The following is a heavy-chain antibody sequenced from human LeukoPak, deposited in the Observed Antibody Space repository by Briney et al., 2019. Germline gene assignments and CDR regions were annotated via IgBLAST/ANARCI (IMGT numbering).Heavy chain of an antibody. Sequence: PGGSLRLSCAASGFTFSSYDMNWVRQAPGKGLEWVSYISSSGNTIYYTDSVKGRFTISRDNAQNSLYLQMNSLRAEVTAVYYCARYSSSWHYYFDHWGQGTLVTVSS. CDR3: ARYSSSWHYYFDH. CDR1: GFTFSSYD. CDR2: ISSSGNTI. V-gene: IGHV3-48*03. D-gene: IGHD6-13*01. J-gene: IGHJ4*02.